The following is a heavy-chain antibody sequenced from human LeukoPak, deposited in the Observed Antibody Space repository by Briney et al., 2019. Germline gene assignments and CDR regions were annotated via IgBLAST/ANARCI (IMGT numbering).Heavy chain of an antibody. Sequence: PGGSLRLSCAASGFTFSTYWMSWVRQAPGKGLEWVANIKQDGSEEYYVDSVKGRFTISRDNAKNSLYLQMNSLRAEDTAVYYCARRAVAASVPFDYWGQGTLVTVSS. V-gene: IGHV3-7*01. D-gene: IGHD6-19*01. CDR1: GFTFSTYW. CDR2: IKQDGSEE. J-gene: IGHJ4*02. CDR3: ARRAVAASVPFDY.